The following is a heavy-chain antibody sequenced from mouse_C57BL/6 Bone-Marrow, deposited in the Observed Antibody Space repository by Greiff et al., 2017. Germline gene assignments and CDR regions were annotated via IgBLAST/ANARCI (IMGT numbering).Heavy chain of an antibody. V-gene: IGHV1-12*01. Sequence: QVQLQQSGAELVRPGASVEMSCKASGYTFTSYNMHWVKQTPRQGLEWIGAIYPGNGDTSYNQKFKGKATLTVDKSSSTAYMQLSSLTSEDSAVYFCARLCDGSSHYYYAMDYWGQGTSVTVSS. CDR1: GYTFTSYN. CDR3: ARLCDGSSHYYYAMDY. CDR2: IYPGNGDT. D-gene: IGHD1-1*01. J-gene: IGHJ4*01.